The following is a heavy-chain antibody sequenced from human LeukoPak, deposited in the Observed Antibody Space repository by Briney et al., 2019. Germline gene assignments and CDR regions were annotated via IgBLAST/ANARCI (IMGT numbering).Heavy chain of an antibody. CDR1: DDSITMYY. D-gene: IGHD4-11*01. Sequence: SKTLSLTCTVSDDSITMYYWTWIRQPPGKGLEWIGYVDHTGSTKFNPSLNGRVSISRDTSNNFFSLRLRSVTAADTAVYFCARGRVSSSTWYSTYYYFFYMDFWGKGTTVTVSS. CDR2: VDHTGST. J-gene: IGHJ6*03. V-gene: IGHV4-59*01. CDR3: ARGRVSSSTWYSTYYYFFYMDF.